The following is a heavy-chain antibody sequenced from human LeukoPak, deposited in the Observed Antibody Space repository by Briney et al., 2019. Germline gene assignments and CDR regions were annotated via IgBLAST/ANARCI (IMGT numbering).Heavy chain of an antibody. CDR3: ARESSYYDSSGYYGWFDP. J-gene: IGHJ5*02. D-gene: IGHD3-22*01. Sequence: SETLSLTCTVSGGSISSYYWSWIRQPPGKGLEWIGYIYYSGSTNYNPSLKSRVTISVDTSKNQFSLKLSSVTAADTAVYYCARESSYYDSSGYYGWFDPWGQGTLVTVPS. V-gene: IGHV4-59*01. CDR1: GGSISSYY. CDR2: IYYSGST.